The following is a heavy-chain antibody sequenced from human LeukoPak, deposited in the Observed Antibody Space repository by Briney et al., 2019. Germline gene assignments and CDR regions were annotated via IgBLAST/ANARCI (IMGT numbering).Heavy chain of an antibody. J-gene: IGHJ5*02. D-gene: IGHD6-13*01. V-gene: IGHV1-2*02. CDR3: ARDQSSSWYVDWFDP. Sequence: GASVKVSCKASGYIFTSYFMHWVRQAPGQGLEWMGWINPNSGGTNYAQKFQGRVTMTRDTSISTAYMELSRLRSDDTAVYYCARDQSSSWYVDWFDPWGQGTLVTVSS. CDR2: INPNSGGT. CDR1: GYIFTSYF.